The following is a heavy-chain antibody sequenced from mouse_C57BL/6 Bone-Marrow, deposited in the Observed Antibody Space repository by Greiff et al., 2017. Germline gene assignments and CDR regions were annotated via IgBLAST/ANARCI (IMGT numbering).Heavy chain of an antibody. CDR1: GYTFTSYG. CDR2: IYPRSGNT. J-gene: IGHJ4*01. Sequence: QVQLQQSGAELARPGASVKLSCKASGYTFTSYGISWVKQRTGQGLEWIGEIYPRSGNTYYNEKFKGKATLTADKSSSTAYMELRSLTSEDSAVYFCAREGRTTVVAPMDYWGQGTSVTVSS. D-gene: IGHD1-1*01. CDR3: AREGRTTVVAPMDY. V-gene: IGHV1-81*01.